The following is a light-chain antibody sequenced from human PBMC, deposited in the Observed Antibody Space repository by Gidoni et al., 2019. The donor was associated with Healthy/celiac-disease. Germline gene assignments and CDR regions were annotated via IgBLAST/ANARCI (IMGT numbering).Light chain of an antibody. CDR2: AAS. Sequence: DIQMTQSPSSLSASVGDRVTITCRASQCIRNDVGWYPQKPGKAPKRLIYAASSLQSGVPSRFSGSGSGTELTITISSMQPEDFATYYCLQHNSYPWTCGQGTKVEIK. CDR3: LQHNSYPWT. V-gene: IGKV1-17*01. J-gene: IGKJ1*01. CDR1: QCIRND.